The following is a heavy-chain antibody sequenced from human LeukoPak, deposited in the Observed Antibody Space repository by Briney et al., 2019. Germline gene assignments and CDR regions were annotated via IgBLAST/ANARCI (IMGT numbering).Heavy chain of an antibody. Sequence: SQTLSLTCTVSGGSISSGDYYWSWIRQPPGKGLEWIGYIYYSGSTYYNPSLKSRVTISVDTSKNKFSLKLSSVTAADTAVYYCARVLGSGPLDYWGQGTLVTVSS. CDR1: GGSISSGDYY. CDR2: IYYSGST. D-gene: IGHD3-10*01. CDR3: ARVLGSGPLDY. V-gene: IGHV4-30-4*01. J-gene: IGHJ4*02.